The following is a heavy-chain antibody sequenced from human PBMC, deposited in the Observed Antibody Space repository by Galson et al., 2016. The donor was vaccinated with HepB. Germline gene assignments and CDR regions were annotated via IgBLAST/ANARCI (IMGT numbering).Heavy chain of an antibody. CDR2: IIPRFGTP. CDR1: GDTFSTYA. J-gene: IGHJ5*02. CDR3: ARTYYYDTSGYYPRYNWFDP. Sequence: SVKVSCKASGDTFSTYAISWVRQAPGEGLEWMGGIIPRFGTPNYAQRFQGRVTITADISTRTAYMELSSLRSEDTALYFCARTYYYDTSGYYPRYNWFDPWGRGTQVTVSS. D-gene: IGHD3-22*01. V-gene: IGHV1-69*06.